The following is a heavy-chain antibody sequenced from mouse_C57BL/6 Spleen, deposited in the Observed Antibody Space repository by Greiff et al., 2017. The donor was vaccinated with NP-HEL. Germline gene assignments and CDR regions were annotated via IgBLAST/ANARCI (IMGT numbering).Heavy chain of an antibody. Sequence: QVQLQQPGAELVKPGASVKLSCKASGYTFTSYWMHWVKQRPGQGLEWIGMIHPNSGSTNYNEKFKSKATLTVDKSSSTAYMQLSSLTSEDSAVYYCAGAATVVAYYAMDYWGQGASVTVSS. CDR3: AGAATVVAYYAMDY. CDR2: IHPNSGST. J-gene: IGHJ4*01. CDR1: GYTFTSYW. D-gene: IGHD1-1*01. V-gene: IGHV1-64*01.